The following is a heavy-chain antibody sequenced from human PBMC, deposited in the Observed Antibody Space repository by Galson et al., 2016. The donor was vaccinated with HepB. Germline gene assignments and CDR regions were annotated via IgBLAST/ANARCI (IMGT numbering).Heavy chain of an antibody. J-gene: IGHJ4*02. V-gene: IGHV6-1*01. D-gene: IGHD3-16*01. CDR1: GDSVSNNSAT. Sequence: CAISGDSVSNNSATWNWLRQSPSGGLEWLGRTYYRTQWSNDYALSVRSRITISPDTSNNQFFLRLMSVTPEDTAVYFCARTEGEWSDFFDFWGQGTRVIVSS. CDR2: TYYRTQWSN. CDR3: ARTEGEWSDFFDF.